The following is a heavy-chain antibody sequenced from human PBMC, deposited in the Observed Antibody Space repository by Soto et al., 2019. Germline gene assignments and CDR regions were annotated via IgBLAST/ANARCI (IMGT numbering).Heavy chain of an antibody. D-gene: IGHD5-12*01. CDR1: GFILRSNG. J-gene: IGHJ6*02. V-gene: IGHV3-30*18. CDR3: AKDRGYDYKNGLDV. CDR2: SSCDGTKT. Sequence: QEHLVESGGGVVQPGESLRLSCAASGFILRSNGMHWVRQAPVKGLEWVAVSSCDGTKTYYADSVKGRFTISRDTPNNTLHLQMTSLRVEDTAIYSCAKDRGYDYKNGLDVWGQGTKVTVSS.